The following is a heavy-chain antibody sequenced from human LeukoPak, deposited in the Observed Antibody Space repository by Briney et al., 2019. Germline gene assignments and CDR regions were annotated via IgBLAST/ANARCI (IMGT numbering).Heavy chain of an antibody. CDR3: ARATNDYTSGWNYYLDV. CDR2: IYFSGST. J-gene: IGHJ6*03. D-gene: IGHD6-19*01. CDR1: GGSISRYY. Sequence: PSETLSLTCTVSGGSISRYYWSWIRQPPGKGLEYIGNIYFSGSTNYNPSLKSRVTISVDTSKRQFSLKLSSVTAADTAVYYCARATNDYTSGWNYYLDVWGKGTTAIASS. V-gene: IGHV4-59*01.